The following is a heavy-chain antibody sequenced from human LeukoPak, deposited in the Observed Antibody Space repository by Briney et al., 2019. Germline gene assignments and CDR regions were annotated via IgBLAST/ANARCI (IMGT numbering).Heavy chain of an antibody. CDR1: GGSISSYY. CDR3: AGGEIYCSGGSCYSFGWFDP. Sequence: PSETLSLTCTVSGGSISSYYWSWIRQPPGKGLEWIGYIYYSGSTNYNPSLKSRVTISVDTSKNQFSLKLSSVTAADTAVYYCAGGEIYCSGGSCYSFGWFDPWGQGTLVIVSS. J-gene: IGHJ5*02. D-gene: IGHD2-15*01. CDR2: IYYSGST. V-gene: IGHV4-59*01.